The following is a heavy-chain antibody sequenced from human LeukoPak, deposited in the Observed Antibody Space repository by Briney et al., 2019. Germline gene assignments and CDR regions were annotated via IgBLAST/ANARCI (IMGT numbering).Heavy chain of an antibody. CDR2: IRYDGSNK. CDR1: GFTFSSYG. D-gene: IGHD1-26*01. Sequence: GGSLRLSCAASGFTFSSYGMHWVRQAPGKGLEWVAFIRYDGSNKYYADSVKGRFTISRDNSKNTLYLQMNSLRAEDTAVYYCAKTVGAWSGFDYWGQGTLVTVSS. V-gene: IGHV3-30*02. CDR3: AKTVGAWSGFDY. J-gene: IGHJ4*02.